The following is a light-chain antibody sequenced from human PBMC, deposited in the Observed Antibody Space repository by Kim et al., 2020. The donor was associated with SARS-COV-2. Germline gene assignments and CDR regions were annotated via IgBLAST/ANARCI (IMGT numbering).Light chain of an antibody. V-gene: IGKV3-15*01. CDR3: QQYNNWPTLT. CDR2: GAS. Sequence: SPEEKATLSSRASRSVGSNLAWYQQKPGQAPRRLIYGASTRATGIPARFSGSRSGTEFTLTISSLQSEDFAVYYCQQYNNWPTLTFGGGTKVEIK. J-gene: IGKJ4*02. CDR1: RSVGSN.